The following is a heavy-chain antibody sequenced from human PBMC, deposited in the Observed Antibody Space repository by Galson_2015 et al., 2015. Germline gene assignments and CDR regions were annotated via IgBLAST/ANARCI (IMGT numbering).Heavy chain of an antibody. CDR3: TRVPPSQGRCSSTSCFAYFLMDV. J-gene: IGHJ6*02. V-gene: IGHV3-30*03. CDR1: GFTFSSYG. CDR2: ISYDGSNK. D-gene: IGHD2-2*01. Sequence: SLRLSCAASGFTFSSYGMHWVRQAPGKGLEWVAVISYDGSNKYYADSVKGRFTISRDNSKNTLYLQINSLRAEDSAVYYCTRVPPSQGRCSSTSCFAYFLMDVWGQGTTVTVPS.